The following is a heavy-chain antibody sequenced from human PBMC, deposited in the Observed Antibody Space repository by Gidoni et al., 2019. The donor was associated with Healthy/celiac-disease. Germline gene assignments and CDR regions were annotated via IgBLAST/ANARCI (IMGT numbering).Heavy chain of an antibody. CDR3: ARHARVTYYDFWSGYFNWFDP. D-gene: IGHD3-3*01. J-gene: IGHJ5*02. Sequence: QLQLQESGPGLVKPSETLSLTCTVSGGSISSSSYYWGWIRQPPGKGLEWIGSIYYSGSTYYNPSLKSRVTISVDTSKNQFSLKLSSVTAADTAVYYCARHARVTYYDFWSGYFNWFDPWGQGTLVTVSS. CDR1: GGSISSSSYY. CDR2: IYYSGST. V-gene: IGHV4-39*01.